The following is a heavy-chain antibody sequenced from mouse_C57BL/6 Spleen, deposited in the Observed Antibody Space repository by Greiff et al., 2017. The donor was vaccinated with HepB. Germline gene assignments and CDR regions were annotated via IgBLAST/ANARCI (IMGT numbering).Heavy chain of an antibody. Sequence: DVHLVESGGGLVKPGGSLKLSCAASGFTFSSYAMSWVRQTPEKRLEWVATISDGGSYTYYPDNVKGRFTISRDNAKNNLYLQMSHLKSEDTAMYYCARGGDYGDWGQGTTLTVSS. V-gene: IGHV5-4*01. CDR1: GFTFSSYA. J-gene: IGHJ2*01. CDR2: ISDGGSYT. CDR3: ARGGDYGD. D-gene: IGHD2-4*01.